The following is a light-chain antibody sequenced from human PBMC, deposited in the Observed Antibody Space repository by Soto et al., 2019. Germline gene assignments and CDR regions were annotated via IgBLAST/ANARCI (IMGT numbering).Light chain of an antibody. J-gene: IGKJ1*01. CDR3: QEYYCYFT. CDR1: QRMNDW. V-gene: IGKV1-5*03. CDR2: KSS. Sequence: DIQMTQSPSTLSASVGDRVTITCRASQRMNDWLAWYQQKPGKAPKLLIYKSSNLQSGGPSRFSGSGSCTEFTLTVSSLQPDGFAPYYGQEYYCYFTFGQETKVEVK.